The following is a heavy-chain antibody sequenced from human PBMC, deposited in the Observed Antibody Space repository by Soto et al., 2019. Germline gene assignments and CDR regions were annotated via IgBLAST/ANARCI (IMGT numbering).Heavy chain of an antibody. CDR3: ERYDYGSGSYHYYYGMDV. CDR1: GFTFSTYS. J-gene: IGHJ6*02. D-gene: IGHD3-10*01. V-gene: IGHV3-48*02. Sequence: PGGSLRLSCTASGFTFSTYSMNWVRQAPGTGLEWISYISSGSSTIYYADSVKGRFTISRDNAKNSLYLQMNSRRDEDTAVYYCERYDYGSGSYHYYYGMDVWGQGTTVTAP. CDR2: ISSGSSTI.